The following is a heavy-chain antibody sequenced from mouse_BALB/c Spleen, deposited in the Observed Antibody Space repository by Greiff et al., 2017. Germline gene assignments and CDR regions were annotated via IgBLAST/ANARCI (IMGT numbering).Heavy chain of an antibody. J-gene: IGHJ2*01. D-gene: IGHD4-1*01. CDR3: SLDAGDY. V-gene: IGHV1S56*01. CDR2: IYPGNVNT. Sequence: VKLMESGPELVKPGASVRISCKASGYTFTSYYIHWVKQRPGQGLEWIGWIYPGNVNTKYNEKFKGKATLTADKSSSTAYMQLSSLTSEDSAVYFCSLDAGDYWGQGTTLTVSS. CDR1: GYTFTSYY.